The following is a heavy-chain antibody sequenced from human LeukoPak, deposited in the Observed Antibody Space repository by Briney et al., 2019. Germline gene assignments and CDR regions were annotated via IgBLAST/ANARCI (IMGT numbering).Heavy chain of an antibody. CDR2: ISYDGTNK. CDR1: GFTFSDYV. CDR3: ARGIGSSSWCDCFLDC. D-gene: IGHD6-13*01. Sequence: PGRSLRLSCAASGFTFSDYVIHWVRQAPGKGLEWVAVISYDGTNKYYADSVKGRFTISRDNSKNTLYLQMNSLRAEDTAVYYCARGIGSSSWCDCFLDCWGQGTLVTVSS. J-gene: IGHJ4*02. V-gene: IGHV3-30-3*01.